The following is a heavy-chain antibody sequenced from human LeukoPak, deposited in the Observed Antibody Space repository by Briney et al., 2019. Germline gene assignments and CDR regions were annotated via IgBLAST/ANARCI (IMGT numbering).Heavy chain of an antibody. J-gene: IGHJ4*02. CDR2: MNPNSGNT. Sequence: ASVKVSCKASGYTFTSYDINWVRQATGQGLEWMGWMNPNSGNTGYAQKFQGRVTMTRDTSISTAYMELSRLRSDDTAVYYCARERGGIGGSYFDYWGQGTLVTVSS. V-gene: IGHV1-8*01. CDR1: GYTFTSYD. CDR3: ARERGGIGGSYFDY. D-gene: IGHD3-16*01.